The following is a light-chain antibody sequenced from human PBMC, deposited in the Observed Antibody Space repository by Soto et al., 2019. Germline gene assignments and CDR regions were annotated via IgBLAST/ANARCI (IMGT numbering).Light chain of an antibody. CDR3: QQYGTSPPLT. J-gene: IGKJ4*01. CDR1: QSVTSNY. CDR2: DAS. V-gene: IGKV3-20*01. Sequence: PGERATLSCRASQSVTSNYLAWYQHKPGQAPRLLIYDASSRATGIPDRFSGSGSATDSTLTISRLEPEDFAVYYCQQYGTSPPLTFGGGTKVDIK.